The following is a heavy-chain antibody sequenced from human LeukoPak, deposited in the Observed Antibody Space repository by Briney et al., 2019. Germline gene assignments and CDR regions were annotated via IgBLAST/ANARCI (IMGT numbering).Heavy chain of an antibody. J-gene: IGHJ3*02. CDR3: ASDSGSYDAFGI. CDR1: GGSISSSSYY. D-gene: IGHD1-26*01. Sequence: PSETLSLTCTVSGGSISSSSYYWGWIRQPPGKGLEWIGYIYYSGSTNYNPSLKSRVTISVDTSKNQFSLKLSSVTAADTAVYYCASDSGSYDAFGIWGQGTMVTVSS. CDR2: IYYSGST. V-gene: IGHV4-61*05.